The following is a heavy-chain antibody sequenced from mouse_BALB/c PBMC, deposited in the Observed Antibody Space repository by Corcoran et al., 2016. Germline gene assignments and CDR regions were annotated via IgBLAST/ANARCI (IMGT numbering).Heavy chain of an antibody. Sequence: EVQLQQSGAELVKPGASVKLSCTASGFNIKDTYMHWVQQRPEQGLEWIGRIDPANGNTKYDPKFQGKATITADTSSNTAYLQLSSLTAEDTAVYYWARYGNYEDYWYFDVWGAGTTVTVSS. V-gene: IGHV14-3*02. CDR2: IDPANGNT. D-gene: IGHD2-1*01. CDR1: GFNIKDTY. CDR3: ARYGNYEDYWYFDV. J-gene: IGHJ1*01.